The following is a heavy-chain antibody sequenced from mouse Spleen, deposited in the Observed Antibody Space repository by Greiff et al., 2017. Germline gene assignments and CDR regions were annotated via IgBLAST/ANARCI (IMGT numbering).Heavy chain of an antibody. CDR3: ARERGNCFDY. CDR1: GFTFSSYA. CDR2: ISDGGSYT. Sequence: EVQVVESGGGLVKPGGSLKLSCAASGFTFSSYAMSWVRQTPEKRLEWVATISDGGSYTYYPDNVKGRFTISRDNAKNNLYLQMSHLKSEDTAMYYCARERGNCFDYWGQGTTLTVSS. J-gene: IGHJ2*01. D-gene: IGHD4-1*02. V-gene: IGHV5-4*01.